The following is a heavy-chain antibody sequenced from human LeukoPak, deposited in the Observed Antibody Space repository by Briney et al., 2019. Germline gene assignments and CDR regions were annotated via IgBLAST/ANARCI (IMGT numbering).Heavy chain of an antibody. CDR2: IYTSGST. V-gene: IGHV4-61*02. CDR1: GGSISSGSYY. D-gene: IGHD2-2*01. J-gene: IGHJ4*02. CDR3: VRIYCSSTSCYYFDY. Sequence: SETLSLTCTVSGGSISSGSYYWSWIRQPAGRGLEWIGRIYTSGSTNYNPSLKSRVTISVDTSKNQFSLKLSSVTAADTAVYYCVRIYCSSTSCYYFDYWGQGTLVTVSS.